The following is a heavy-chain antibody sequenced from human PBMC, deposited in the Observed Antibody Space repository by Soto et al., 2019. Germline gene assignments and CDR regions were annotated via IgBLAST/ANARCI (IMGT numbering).Heavy chain of an antibody. J-gene: IGHJ6*02. CDR1: GGSISIGGYY. D-gene: IGHD5-18*01. CDR3: ARDRGAAMATTYGMDV. V-gene: IGHV4-31*03. CDR2: IYYSGST. Sequence: PSETLSLTCTVSGGSISIGGYYWSCIRQHPGKGLEWIGYIYYSGSTYYNPSLRSRVTISVDTSKNQFSLKLSSVTAADTAVYYCARDRGAAMATTYGMDVWGQGTTVTVSS.